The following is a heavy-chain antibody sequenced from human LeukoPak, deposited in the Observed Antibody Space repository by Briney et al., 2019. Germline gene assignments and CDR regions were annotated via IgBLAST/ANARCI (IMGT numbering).Heavy chain of an antibody. CDR3: AKGVAVVAGEPEWFGP. V-gene: IGHV4-59*12. CDR1: DGSISSDF. CDR2: VHYRGTT. D-gene: IGHD2-15*01. J-gene: IGHJ5*02. Sequence: SETLSLTCTVSDGSISSDFWNWIRQSPGKGLEWIGHVHYRGTTNYNPSIGNRVTISVDTSKNQFFLSLTSVTAADTAVYYCAKGVAVVAGEPEWFGPWGQGAPVTVSS.